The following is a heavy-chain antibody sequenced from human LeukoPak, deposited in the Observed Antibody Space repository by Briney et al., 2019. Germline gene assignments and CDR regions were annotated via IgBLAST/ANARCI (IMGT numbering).Heavy chain of an antibody. Sequence: ASEKVSCKASGYTFTSYDINWVRQATGQGLEWMGWMNPNSGNTGYAQKFQGRVTMTRNTSISTAYMELSSLRSEDTAVYYCARGHLYYDSSGYYYGSWYYYYGMDVWGQGTTVTVSS. CDR1: GYTFTSYD. CDR2: MNPNSGNT. J-gene: IGHJ6*02. D-gene: IGHD3-22*01. V-gene: IGHV1-8*01. CDR3: ARGHLYYDSSGYYYGSWYYYYGMDV.